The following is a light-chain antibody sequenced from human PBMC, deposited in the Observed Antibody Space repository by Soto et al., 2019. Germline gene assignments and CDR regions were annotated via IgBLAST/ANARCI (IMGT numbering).Light chain of an antibody. Sequence: EIVLTQSPGTLSLSPGERATLSCRASQSVSSSYLAWYQQKPGQAPRLLIYGASSRATGIPDRFSGSGSGTDFTLTISRLEPEDFAVYYCQQYGSSLPLTFGGGTNVEIK. CDR2: GAS. CDR3: QQYGSSLPLT. CDR1: QSVSSSY. V-gene: IGKV3-20*01. J-gene: IGKJ4*01.